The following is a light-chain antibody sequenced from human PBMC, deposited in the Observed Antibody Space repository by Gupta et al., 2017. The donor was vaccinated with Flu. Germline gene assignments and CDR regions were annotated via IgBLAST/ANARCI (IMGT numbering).Light chain of an antibody. CDR3: SSCTSSTTLV. Sequence: SSDIGSYRYVSWYQQHPGKAPQLLIYDVTNRPSGVSDRFSGSKSGDSASLTISGLQAEDEADYYCSSCTSSTTLVFGGGTRLTVL. CDR2: DVT. J-gene: IGLJ2*01. CDR1: SSDIGSYRY. V-gene: IGLV2-14*01.